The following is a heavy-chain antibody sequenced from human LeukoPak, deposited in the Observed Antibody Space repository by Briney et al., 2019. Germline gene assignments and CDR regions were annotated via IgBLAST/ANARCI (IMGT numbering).Heavy chain of an antibody. CDR3: ARSGSYSPADFDY. D-gene: IGHD1-26*01. J-gene: IGHJ4*02. CDR2: IIPIFGTA. Sequence: SVKVSCKASGGTSSSYAISWVRQAPGQGLEWMGRIIPIFGTANYAQKFQGRVTITTDESTSTAYMELSSLRSEDTAVYYCARSGSYSPADFDYWGQGTLVTVSS. V-gene: IGHV1-69*05. CDR1: GGTSSSYA.